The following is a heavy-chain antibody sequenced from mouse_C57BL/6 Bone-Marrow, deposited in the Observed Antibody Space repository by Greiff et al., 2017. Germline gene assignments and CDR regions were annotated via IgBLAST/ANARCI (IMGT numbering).Heavy chain of an antibody. Sequence: EVQLVESGGGLVKPGGSLKLSCAASGFTFSSYAMSWVRQTPGKRLEWVATISDGGSYTYYPDNVKGRFPISRDNAKNNLYLQMSHLKSEDTAMYYCARDGYYAWFAYWGQGTLVTVSA. J-gene: IGHJ3*01. CDR3: ARDGYYAWFAY. CDR2: ISDGGSYT. V-gene: IGHV5-4*01. D-gene: IGHD2-3*01. CDR1: GFTFSSYA.